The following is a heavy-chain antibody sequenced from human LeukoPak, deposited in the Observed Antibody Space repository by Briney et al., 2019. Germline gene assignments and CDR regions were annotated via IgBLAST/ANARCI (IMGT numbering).Heavy chain of an antibody. Sequence: GGSLRLSCVASGFTFSDYYMSWIRQAPGKGLECVSYISSSDNSKYYADSVKGRFTISRDNAKDSLYLQMNSLRPEDTAVYYCAREGGDQRFFDYWGQGTVVTVSS. CDR2: ISSSDNSK. CDR1: GFTFSDYY. CDR3: AREGGDQRFFDY. V-gene: IGHV3-11*04. D-gene: IGHD2-21*01. J-gene: IGHJ4*02.